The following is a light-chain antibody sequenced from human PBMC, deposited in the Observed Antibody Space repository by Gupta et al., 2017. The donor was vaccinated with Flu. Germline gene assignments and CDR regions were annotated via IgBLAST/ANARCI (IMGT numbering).Light chain of an antibody. CDR1: QSVTSSY. Sequence: DIVLTQSPGNLSLSPGARGTLSCRASQSVTSSYLDWYQQKPGQAPMLLIYGASSRARGIPDRFSGSGSGTEFTLTISRLEPEDFAVYYCQHEGSSPCTFGGGTKVEIK. CDR3: QHEGSSPCT. V-gene: IGKV3-20*01. J-gene: IGKJ4*01. CDR2: GAS.